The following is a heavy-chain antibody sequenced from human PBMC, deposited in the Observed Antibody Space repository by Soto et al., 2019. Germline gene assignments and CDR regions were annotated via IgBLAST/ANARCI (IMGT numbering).Heavy chain of an antibody. D-gene: IGHD1-26*01. CDR2: VSAYNGNT. CDR1: GYPFTSYG. J-gene: IGHJ6*02. Sequence: XSVKVSCKASGYPFTSYGSIWVRQSPGQGLEWMGWVSAYNGNTNYAQKLQGRVTMTTDTSTSTAYMELRSLRSDDTAVYYCAKVGVGATNYYYYGMDVWGQGTTVTVSS. V-gene: IGHV1-18*01. CDR3: AKVGVGATNYYYYGMDV.